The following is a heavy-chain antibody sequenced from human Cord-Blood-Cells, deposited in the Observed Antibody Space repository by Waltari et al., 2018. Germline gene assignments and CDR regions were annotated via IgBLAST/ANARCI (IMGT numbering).Heavy chain of an antibody. D-gene: IGHD2-8*02. J-gene: IGHJ2*01. CDR1: GYTFTGYY. Sequence: QVQLVQSGAEVKKPGASVKVSCKASGYTFTGYYMHWVRQATGHGLEWMGQINPNSGCTNYAQKFQSRFTMTRDTSISTTYMELSRLRSDDTAVYYCARVARYCTGGVCYWYFDLWGRGTLVTVSS. CDR2: INPNSGCT. CDR3: ARVARYCTGGVCYWYFDL. V-gene: IGHV1-2*06.